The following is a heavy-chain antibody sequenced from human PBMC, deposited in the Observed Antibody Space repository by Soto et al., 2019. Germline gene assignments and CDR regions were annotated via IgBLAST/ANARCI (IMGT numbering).Heavy chain of an antibody. V-gene: IGHV4-31*03. D-gene: IGHD2-2*01. CDR3: ARGRSSTSPYPFRY. Sequence: QVQLQKSGPGLVKPSQTLSLTCTVSGGSISSGGYYWSWIRQHPGMGLEWIGYIYYSGSTYYNPSLSTRFTISVDTSRNPFSLKPSSVAAPAPAVYYCARGRSSTSPYPFRYWGQGTLVTVSS. CDR2: IYYSGST. J-gene: IGHJ4*02. CDR1: GGSISSGGYY.